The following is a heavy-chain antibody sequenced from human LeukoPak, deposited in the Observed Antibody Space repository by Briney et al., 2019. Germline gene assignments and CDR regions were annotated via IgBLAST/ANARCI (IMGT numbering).Heavy chain of an antibody. Sequence: SETLSLTCAVYGGSFSGYYWSWIRQPPGKGLEWIGEINHSRSSNYNPSLKSRATISVDTSKNQFSLKLSSVTAADTAVYYCARGPRFGYCSGGSCYVFDYWGQGTLVTVSS. CDR2: INHSRSS. CDR3: ARGPRFGYCSGGSCYVFDY. J-gene: IGHJ4*02. D-gene: IGHD2-15*01. V-gene: IGHV4-34*01. CDR1: GGSFSGYY.